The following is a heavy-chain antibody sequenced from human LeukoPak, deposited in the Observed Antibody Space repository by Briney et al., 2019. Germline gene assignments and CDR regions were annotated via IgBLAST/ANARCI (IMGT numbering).Heavy chain of an antibody. CDR3: ARGYCSSTSCYGVTPFDY. CDR2: INPNSGGT. V-gene: IGHV1-2*02. D-gene: IGHD2-2*01. Sequence: GASVKVSCKASGYTFTGYYMHWVRQAPGQGLEWMGWINPNSGGTNYAQKFQGRVTMTRDTSISTAYMELSRLRSDDTAVYYCARGYCSSTSCYGVTPFDYWGQGTLVTVSS. J-gene: IGHJ4*02. CDR1: GYTFTGYY.